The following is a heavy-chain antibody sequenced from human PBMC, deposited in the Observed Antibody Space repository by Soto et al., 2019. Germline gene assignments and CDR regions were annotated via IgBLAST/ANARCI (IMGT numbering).Heavy chain of an antibody. CDR2: INPNSGGT. J-gene: IGHJ6*02. V-gene: IGHV1-2*04. CDR1: GYTFTGYY. Sequence: GASVKVSCKASGYTFTGYYMHWVRQAPGQGLEWMGWINPNSGGTNYAQKFQGWVTMTRDTSISTAYMELSRLRSDDTAVYYCARDFYYYDSSGYRPYYYYGMDVWGQGTTVTVSS. CDR3: ARDFYYYDSSGYRPYYYYGMDV. D-gene: IGHD3-22*01.